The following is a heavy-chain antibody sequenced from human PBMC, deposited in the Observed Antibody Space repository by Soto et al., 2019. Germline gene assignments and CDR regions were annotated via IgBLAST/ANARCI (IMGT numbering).Heavy chain of an antibody. CDR2: IKEDGSEK. J-gene: IGHJ3*02. CDR3: ARGARI. CDR1: RFSFSGSW. Sequence: GXSLRLSCADSRFSFSGSWTYWVRQAPGKGLEWVANIKEDGSEKNYVDSVRGRFTISRDNAKNSLYLQMNSLRAEDTAVYYCARGARIWGQGTMVTVSS. V-gene: IGHV3-7*01.